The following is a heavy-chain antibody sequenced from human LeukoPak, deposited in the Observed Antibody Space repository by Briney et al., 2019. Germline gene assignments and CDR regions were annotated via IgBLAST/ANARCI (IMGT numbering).Heavy chain of an antibody. CDR3: ASTKRSGYSYGYYFDY. CDR1: GFTLSSYE. CDR2: ISSSGSTI. V-gene: IGHV3-48*03. J-gene: IGHJ4*02. D-gene: IGHD5-18*01. Sequence: PGGSLRLSCAAPGFTLSSYEMNWVRQAPGKGLEWVSYISSSGSTIYYADSVKGRFTISRDNAKNSLYLQMNSLRAEDTAVYYCASTKRSGYSYGYYFDYWGQGTLVTVSS.